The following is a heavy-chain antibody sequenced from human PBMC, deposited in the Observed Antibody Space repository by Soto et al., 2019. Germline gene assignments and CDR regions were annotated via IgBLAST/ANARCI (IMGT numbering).Heavy chain of an antibody. CDR3: ARWITVTPQSYYYTIDV. CDR1: GFTFSDYH. D-gene: IGHD4-17*01. Sequence: QVQLVESAGGLVKPGGSLRLSCAASGFTFSDYHMSWIRQAPGKGLEWVSYISSSSSFTNYADSVKGRFAISRDNAKTSFYLQMNSLRAEDTAVYYCARWITVTPQSYYYTIDVLGQGTTVTVSS. V-gene: IGHV3-11*06. CDR2: ISSSSSFT. J-gene: IGHJ6*02.